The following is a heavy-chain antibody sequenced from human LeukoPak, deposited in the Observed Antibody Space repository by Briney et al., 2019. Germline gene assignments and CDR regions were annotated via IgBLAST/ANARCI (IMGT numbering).Heavy chain of an antibody. V-gene: IGHV4-59*01. Sequence: SETLSLTCTVSGGSMSSYYWNWIRQPPGKGLEWIGYIYYSGTTNYNPSLKSRVSMSVDTSKNQFSLKLSSVTAADTAVYYCARSDGYGLVDIWGQGTMVTVSS. J-gene: IGHJ3*02. CDR2: IYYSGTT. D-gene: IGHD3-10*01. CDR1: GGSMSSYY. CDR3: ARSDGYGLVDI.